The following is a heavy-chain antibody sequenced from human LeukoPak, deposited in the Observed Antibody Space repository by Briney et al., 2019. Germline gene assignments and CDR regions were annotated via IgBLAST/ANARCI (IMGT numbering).Heavy chain of an antibody. Sequence: PGGSLRLSCAASGITFSSYAMSWVRQAPRKGLEWVSVISDTGGSTHYTDSVKGRFTISRDNSKNTLYLQMNSLRAEDTAVYYCASSLRFLECFISWGQGTLVTVSS. CDR1: GITFSSYA. CDR3: ASSLRFLECFIS. J-gene: IGHJ5*02. CDR2: ISDTGGST. D-gene: IGHD3-3*01. V-gene: IGHV3-23*01.